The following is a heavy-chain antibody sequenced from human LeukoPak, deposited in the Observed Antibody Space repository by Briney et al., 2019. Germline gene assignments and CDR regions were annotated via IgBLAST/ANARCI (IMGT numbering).Heavy chain of an antibody. CDR1: GFIFSSYW. J-gene: IGHJ6*04. Sequence: GGSLRLSLASTGFIFSSYWMHWLRQARGKGLVWVSLIKSDGSSTIYADFVKGRFIISRDNAKNTLYLKMNMMRDEDSAVYYCARDRYYSMDVWGKGTTVTVSS. CDR3: ARDRYYSMDV. V-gene: IGHV3-74*01. CDR2: IKSDGSST.